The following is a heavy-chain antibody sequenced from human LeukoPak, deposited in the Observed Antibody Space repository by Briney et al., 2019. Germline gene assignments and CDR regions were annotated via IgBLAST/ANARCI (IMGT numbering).Heavy chain of an antibody. J-gene: IGHJ6*02. CDR3: ARASHSTTYYYGMDV. V-gene: IGHV3-30*04. CDR1: GFTFSSYA. D-gene: IGHD6-13*01. Sequence: PGGSLRLSCAASGFTFSSYAMHWVRQAPGKGLEGVAVISYDGSNKYYADSVKGRFTISRDNSKNTLYLQMNSLRAEDTAVYYCARASHSTTYYYGMDVWGQGTTVTVSS. CDR2: ISYDGSNK.